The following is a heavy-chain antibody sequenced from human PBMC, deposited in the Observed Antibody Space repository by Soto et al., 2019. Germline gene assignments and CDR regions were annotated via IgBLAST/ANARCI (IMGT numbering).Heavy chain of an antibody. CDR3: AKSRGYSFWYFDY. Sequence: PGGSLRLSCTASGFSFSTYAMSWVRQAPGKGLERVSALSGSGASTYYADSVKGRFTISRDNSKNTVYLQMNSLRAEDTAVYYCAKSRGYSFWYFDYWGQGTLVTVSS. D-gene: IGHD5-18*01. V-gene: IGHV3-23*01. CDR1: GFSFSTYA. J-gene: IGHJ4*02. CDR2: LSGSGAST.